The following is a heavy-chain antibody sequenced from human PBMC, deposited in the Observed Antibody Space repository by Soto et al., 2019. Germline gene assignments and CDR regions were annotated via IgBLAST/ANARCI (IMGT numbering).Heavy chain of an antibody. CDR3: ARRDIVATTPFDY. J-gene: IGHJ4*02. CDR2: IYYSGST. CDR1: GGSISSSSYY. V-gene: IGHV4-39*01. D-gene: IGHD5-12*01. Sequence: QLQLQESGPGLVKPSETLSLTCTVSGGSISSSSYYWGWIRQPPGKGLEGIGSIYYSGSTYYNPSLKSRVTISVDTSKNQFSLKLSSVTAADTAVYYCARRDIVATTPFDYWGQGTLVTVSS.